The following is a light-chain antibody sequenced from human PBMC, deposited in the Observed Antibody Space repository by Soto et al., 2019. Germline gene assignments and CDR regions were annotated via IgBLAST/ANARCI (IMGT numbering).Light chain of an antibody. CDR3: SSYAGSSNV. J-gene: IGLJ1*01. CDR2: NVN. Sequence: QSVLIQPPSVSGSPGQSVTISCTGTSSDVGSYDYVSWYQQHPGTVPKPMIYNVNTQPSGVPDRFSGSKSGNTASMTISGLQAEDEADYYCSSYAGSSNVFGTGTKVTVL. V-gene: IGLV2-8*01. CDR1: SSDVGSYDY.